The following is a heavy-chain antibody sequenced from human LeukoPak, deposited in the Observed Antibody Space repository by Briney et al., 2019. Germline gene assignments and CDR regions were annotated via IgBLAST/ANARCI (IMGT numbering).Heavy chain of an antibody. CDR2: ISSSSSYI. CDR1: VFTSISYR. D-gene: IGHD3-10*01. V-gene: IGHV3-21*01. Sequence: GGSLGLSGAASVFTSISYRRNWFGRAPGRGREGVSSISSSSSYIYYADSVKGRFTISRDNADNSLYLQMHSLRVEDTAVYYCAKWFGELLAFDIWGQGTMVTVSS. J-gene: IGHJ3*02. CDR3: AKWFGELLAFDI.